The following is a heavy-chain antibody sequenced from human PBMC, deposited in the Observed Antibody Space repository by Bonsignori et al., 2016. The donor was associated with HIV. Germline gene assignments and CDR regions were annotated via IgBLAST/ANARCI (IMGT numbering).Heavy chain of an antibody. Sequence: VRQAPGKGLEYVSGISSNGESTYYANYVKDRFTISRDNSKNTLYLQMGSLRAEDMAVYYCARGGTYNFWSGYYFDYFDYWGQGILVTVSS. CDR3: ARGGTYNFWSGYYFDYFDY. J-gene: IGHJ4*02. D-gene: IGHD3-3*01. CDR2: ISSNGEST. V-gene: IGHV3-64*01.